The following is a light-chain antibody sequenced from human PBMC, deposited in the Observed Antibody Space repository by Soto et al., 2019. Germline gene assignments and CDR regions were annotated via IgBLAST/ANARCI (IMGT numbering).Light chain of an antibody. Sequence: QSALTQPASVSGSPGRSITISCTGTTSDVGGYNYVSWYQQHPGKAPKLIIFDVTDRPSGVSDRFSGSKSGNTASLTITGVQAEDEADYYCTSYTSNRTLVFGGGTKLTVL. CDR2: DVT. CDR1: TSDVGGYNY. V-gene: IGLV2-14*03. J-gene: IGLJ3*02. CDR3: TSYTSNRTLV.